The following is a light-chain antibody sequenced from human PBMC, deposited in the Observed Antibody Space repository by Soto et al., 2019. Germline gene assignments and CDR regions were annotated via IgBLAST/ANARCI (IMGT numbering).Light chain of an antibody. J-gene: IGKJ4*01. V-gene: IGKV1-5*03. Sequence: DIQMTQSPSTLSASVGDRVTITCRVSQSISSWLAWYQQKPGKAPKLLIHKASSLESGVPSRFSGSGSGTEFTLTISSLQPDDFATYYCQQYNSYPLTFGGGTKVEIK. CDR3: QQYNSYPLT. CDR1: QSISSW. CDR2: KAS.